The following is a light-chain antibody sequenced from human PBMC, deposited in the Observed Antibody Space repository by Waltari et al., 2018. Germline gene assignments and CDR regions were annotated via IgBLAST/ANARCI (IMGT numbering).Light chain of an antibody. V-gene: IGLV2-14*01. Sequence: QSALTQPASVSGSPGQSITISCPGTSSNVGGYHYVSWYQQHPGKAPKLMIYEVSNRPSGVSNRFSGSKSGNTASLTISGLQAEDEADYYCSSYTSSSTYVVFGGGTKLTVL. CDR3: SSYTSSSTYVV. CDR2: EVS. J-gene: IGLJ2*01. CDR1: SSNVGGYHY.